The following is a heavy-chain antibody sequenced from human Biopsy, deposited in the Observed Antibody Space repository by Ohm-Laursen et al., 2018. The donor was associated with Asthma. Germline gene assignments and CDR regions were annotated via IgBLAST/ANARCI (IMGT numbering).Heavy chain of an antibody. Sequence: TLSLSWTVPVGSINIGDYYWGWVRHHPVKCLEWIGYIYYSGSTYYNPSLKSRVSISLDTSKNQFSLSLTSVTAADTAVYYCARTTYGDDGFDPWGQGPLVTVSS. CDR1: VGSINIGDYY. CDR3: ARTTYGDDGFDP. CDR2: IYYSGST. D-gene: IGHD4-17*01. V-gene: IGHV4-31*02. J-gene: IGHJ5*02.